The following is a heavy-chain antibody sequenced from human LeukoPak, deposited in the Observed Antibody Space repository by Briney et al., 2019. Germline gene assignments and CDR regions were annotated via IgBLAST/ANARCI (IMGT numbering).Heavy chain of an antibody. CDR3: GRGRDLFDS. J-gene: IGHJ4*02. CDR2: ISSSSSAI. Sequence: GGSLRLSCAASGFTFSTYSMNWVRQAPGKGLEWVSYISSSSSAIYFADSVKGRFTISRDNAKNSLYLQMNSLRVEDTAVYYCGRGRDLFDSWGQGTLVTVSS. CDR1: GFTFSTYS. V-gene: IGHV3-48*04.